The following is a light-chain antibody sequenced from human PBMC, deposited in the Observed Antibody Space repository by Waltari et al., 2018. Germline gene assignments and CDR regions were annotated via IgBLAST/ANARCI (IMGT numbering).Light chain of an antibody. J-gene: IGLJ2*01. CDR1: NSDIGSYSY. Sequence: QSVLTQPASVSGSPGQPITISCTGTNSDIGSYSYVSWYQQDPGKAPKLIIYDHTRRPSGVSTRFSGSKSGNTASLTISGLQADDEADYFCSSYTGRGTVIFGRGTMVTVL. CDR2: DHT. CDR3: SSYTGRGTVI. V-gene: IGLV2-14*01.